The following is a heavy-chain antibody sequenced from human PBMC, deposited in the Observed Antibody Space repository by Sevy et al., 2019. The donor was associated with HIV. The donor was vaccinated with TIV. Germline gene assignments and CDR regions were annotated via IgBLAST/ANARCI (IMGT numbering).Heavy chain of an antibody. V-gene: IGHV1-69*13. J-gene: IGHJ4*02. Sequence: ASVKVSCKASGGTFSSYAISWVRQAPGQGLEWMGGIIPIFGTANYAQKFQGRVTITADESTSTAYMELSSLRSEDTAVYYCASAEDIVGVGSSSSWYYFDYWGQGTLVTVSS. D-gene: IGHD2-2*01. CDR3: ASAEDIVGVGSSSSWYYFDY. CDR1: GGTFSSYA. CDR2: IIPIFGTA.